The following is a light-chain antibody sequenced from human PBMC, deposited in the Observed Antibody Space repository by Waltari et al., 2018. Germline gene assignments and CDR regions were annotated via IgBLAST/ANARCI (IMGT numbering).Light chain of an antibody. V-gene: IGKV3-15*01. J-gene: IGKJ1*01. CDR1: QSISIN. CDR3: QQFNDWPRT. CDR2: EAS. Sequence: EVVMTQSPATLSVSQGERATLSCRASQSISINMVWDQQRPGQAPRLLIYEASMRATDIPARFSGSGSGTEFTLTISSVQSEDAAVYYWQQFNDWPRTFGQGTKVEIK.